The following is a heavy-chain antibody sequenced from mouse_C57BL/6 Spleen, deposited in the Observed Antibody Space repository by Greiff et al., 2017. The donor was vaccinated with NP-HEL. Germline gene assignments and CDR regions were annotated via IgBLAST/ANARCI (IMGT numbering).Heavy chain of an antibody. CDR1: GYTFTSYW. CDR2: INPSNGGT. CDR3: AKGQLRLPLDW. Sequence: QVQLQQPGTELVKPGASVKLSCKASGYTFTSYWMHWVKQRPGQGLEWIGNINPSNGGTSYNEKFKGKATLTVDKSSSTAYMQLSSLTSEDSAVYYCAKGQLRLPLDWWGQGTTLTVSS. D-gene: IGHD3-2*02. V-gene: IGHV1-53*01. J-gene: IGHJ2*01.